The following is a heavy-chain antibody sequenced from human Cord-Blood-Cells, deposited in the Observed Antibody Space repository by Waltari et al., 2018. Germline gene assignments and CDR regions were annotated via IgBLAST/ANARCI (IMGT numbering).Heavy chain of an antibody. CDR2: LWYDGSNK. CDR1: GFTFSSYG. J-gene: IGHJ4*02. CDR3: ARDRVGATRGIDY. Sequence: QVQLVESGGGVVQPGRSLRLSCAASGFTFSSYGMHWVRQAPGKGLEGVAVLWYDGSNKYYADSVKGRFTISGDNSKNTLYLQMNSLRAEDTAVYYCARDRVGATRGIDYWGQGTLVTVSS. V-gene: IGHV3-33*01. D-gene: IGHD1-26*01.